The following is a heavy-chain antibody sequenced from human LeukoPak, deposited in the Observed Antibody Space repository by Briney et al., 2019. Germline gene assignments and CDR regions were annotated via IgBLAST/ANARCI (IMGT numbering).Heavy chain of an antibody. CDR3: ASASGRSIAVTGMDV. Sequence: PGRSLRLSCAASGFTFSSYDVHWVRQATGKGLEWVSAIGTAGDTYYPGSVKGRFTISRENARNSLYLQMNSLRAGDTAVYYCASASGRSIAVTGMDVWGQGTTVTVSS. CDR1: GFTFSSYD. J-gene: IGHJ6*02. CDR2: IGTAGDT. V-gene: IGHV3-13*04. D-gene: IGHD6-19*01.